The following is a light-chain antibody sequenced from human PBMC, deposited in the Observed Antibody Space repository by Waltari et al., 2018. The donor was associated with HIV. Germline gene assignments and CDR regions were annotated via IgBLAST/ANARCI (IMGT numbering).Light chain of an antibody. CDR1: MSNLGAGFA. CDR2: HNH. Sequence: HSTLTQPPSVSGAPGQRIPISYEGNMSNLGAGFAVHGSQQFPGSAPKPLNFHNHIRPSGVPDRFSGSKSGPSASLAITGLQTEDEADYYCQSYDASLSGLWVFGGGTRLTVL. CDR3: QSYDASLSGLWV. J-gene: IGLJ3*02. V-gene: IGLV1-40*01.